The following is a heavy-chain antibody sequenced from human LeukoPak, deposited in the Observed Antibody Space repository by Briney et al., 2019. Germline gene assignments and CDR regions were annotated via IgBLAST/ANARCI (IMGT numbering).Heavy chain of an antibody. J-gene: IGHJ4*02. D-gene: IGHD5-18*01. CDR1: GFTFVSNA. Sequence: GGSLRLSCAASGFTFVSNAMNWVRQAPGKGLEWVSGILGSGGGTYYADSVKGRFTISRDNPKNTLYLQMNSLRAEDTAIYYCAIRQPSYYFDYWGQGTLVAVSS. CDR3: AIRQPSYYFDY. CDR2: ILGSGGGT. V-gene: IGHV3-23*01.